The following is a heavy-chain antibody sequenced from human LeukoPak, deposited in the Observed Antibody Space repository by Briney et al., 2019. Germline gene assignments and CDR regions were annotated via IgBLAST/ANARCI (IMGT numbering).Heavy chain of an antibody. CDR1: GGSISSSIYN. D-gene: IGHD3-22*01. CDR2: IYYTGIT. Sequence: SETLSLTCTISGGSISSSIYNWGWIRQSAGEGVEWIGSIYYTGITNYNPSLKSRVTISVDTSKNQFSLRLSSVTAADTSVYYCTRERDYYDSSGYNWFDPWGQGTLVTVSS. V-gene: IGHV4-39*02. CDR3: TRERDYYDSSGYNWFDP. J-gene: IGHJ5*02.